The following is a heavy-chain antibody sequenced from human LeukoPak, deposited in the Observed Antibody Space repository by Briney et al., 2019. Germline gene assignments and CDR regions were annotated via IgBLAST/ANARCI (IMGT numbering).Heavy chain of an antibody. J-gene: IGHJ4*02. D-gene: IGHD4-17*01. V-gene: IGHV4-39*01. Sequence: PSETLSLTCTVSGGSISSSSYYWGWIRQPPGKGLEWIGSIYYSGSTYYNPSLKSRVTISVDTSKNQFSLKLSSVTAADTAVYYCARQGFTVTIDPIVDYWGQGTLVTVSS. CDR2: IYYSGST. CDR3: ARQGFTVTIDPIVDY. CDR1: GGSISSSSYY.